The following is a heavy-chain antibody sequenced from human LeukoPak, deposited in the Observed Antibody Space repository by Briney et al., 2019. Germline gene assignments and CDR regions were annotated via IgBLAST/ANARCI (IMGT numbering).Heavy chain of an antibody. J-gene: IGHJ4*02. CDR3: AKGSDPFRWFGEFNVKLPRPIRHYYFDS. D-gene: IGHD3-10*01. CDR1: GYIFTGYY. V-gene: IGHV1-24*01. CDR2: FDPEDGET. Sequence: ASVKVSCKASGYIFTGYYMHWVRQAPGQGLEWMGGFDPEDGETIYAQKFQGRVTMTEDTSTDTAYMELSSLRSEDTAVYYCAKGSDPFRWFGEFNVKLPRPIRHYYFDSWGQGTLVTVSS.